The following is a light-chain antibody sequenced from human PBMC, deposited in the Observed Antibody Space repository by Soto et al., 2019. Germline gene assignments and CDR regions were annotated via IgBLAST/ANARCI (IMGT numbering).Light chain of an antibody. CDR2: GAS. CDR1: QSVTSTY. Sequence: EIVLTQSPGTLSLSPGERATLSCRASQSVTSTYLAWYQHRPGQAPRLLIYGASSRATDTPDRFSGSGSGTDFTLTISRLEPEDFAVYYCQQYGSSPGTFGQGTRLEIK. V-gene: IGKV3-20*01. J-gene: IGKJ2*01. CDR3: QQYGSSPGT.